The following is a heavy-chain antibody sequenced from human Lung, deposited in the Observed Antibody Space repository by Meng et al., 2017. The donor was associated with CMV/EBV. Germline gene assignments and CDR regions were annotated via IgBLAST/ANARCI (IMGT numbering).Heavy chain of an antibody. D-gene: IGHD2-2*02. Sequence: AISWVRQDPGQGSEWMGGIRHIFGTAKYEKKLQGRVTITTDESRSTAYMELSSLRSEDTAVYYCARIGLCSGTTCYTGDYSSRHFDYWGQGTLVTVSS. V-gene: IGHV1-69*05. CDR3: ARIGLCSGTTCYTGDYSSRHFDY. J-gene: IGHJ4*02. CDR2: IRHIFGTA. CDR1: A.